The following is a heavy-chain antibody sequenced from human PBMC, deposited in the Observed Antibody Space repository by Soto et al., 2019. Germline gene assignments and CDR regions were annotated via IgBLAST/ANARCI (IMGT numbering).Heavy chain of an antibody. CDR3: ARRYGASFDY. J-gene: IGHJ4*02. CDR1: GGSISSYY. Sequence: SETLSLTCTVSGGSISSYYWTWIRQPPGKGLEWIGYIYYSGSTNYNPSLKSRVTISVDTSKNQFSLKLSSVTAGDTAVYYCARRYGASFDYWGQGTLVTVS. CDR2: IYYSGST. D-gene: IGHD4-17*01. V-gene: IGHV4-59*01.